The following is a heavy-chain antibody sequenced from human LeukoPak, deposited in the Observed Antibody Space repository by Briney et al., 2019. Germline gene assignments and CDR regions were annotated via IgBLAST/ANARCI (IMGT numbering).Heavy chain of an antibody. Sequence: ASVKVSCKASGYTFTSYGISWVRQAPGQGLEWMGWISAYNGNTNYAQKLQGRVTMTTDTSTSTAHMELRSLRSDDTAVYYCARDLSDTAKDRRNFDYWGQGTLVTVSS. CDR2: ISAYNGNT. D-gene: IGHD5-18*01. V-gene: IGHV1-18*01. CDR3: ARDLSDTAKDRRNFDY. CDR1: GYTFTSYG. J-gene: IGHJ4*02.